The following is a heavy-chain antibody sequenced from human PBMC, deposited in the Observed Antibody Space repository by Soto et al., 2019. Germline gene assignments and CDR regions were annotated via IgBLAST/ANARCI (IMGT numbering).Heavy chain of an antibody. CDR1: GFTFSSYG. CDR3: AKLGVKEGLTLYSSGWYYFDY. D-gene: IGHD6-19*01. V-gene: IGHV3-23*01. Sequence: GGSLRLSCAASGFTFSSYGMHWVRQAPGKGLEWVAVISGSGGSTYYADSVKGRFTISRDNSKNTLYLQMNSLRAEDSAVYYCAKLGVKEGLTLYSSGWYYFDYWGQGTLVTVSS. J-gene: IGHJ4*02. CDR2: ISGSGGST.